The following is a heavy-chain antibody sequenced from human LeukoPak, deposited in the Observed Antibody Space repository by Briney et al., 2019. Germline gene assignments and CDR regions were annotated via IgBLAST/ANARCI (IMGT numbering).Heavy chain of an antibody. CDR2: IKQDGSEK. Sequence: GGSLRLSCAASGFTFTKYWMSWVRQAPGKGLEWVANIKQDGSEKFYVDSVKGRFTISRDNAKNSLDLQINSLGAEDTAVYYCARGLDCRSTSCYLDNWGQGTLVTVSS. V-gene: IGHV3-7*01. CDR1: GFTFTKYW. CDR3: ARGLDCRSTSCYLDN. D-gene: IGHD2-2*01. J-gene: IGHJ4*02.